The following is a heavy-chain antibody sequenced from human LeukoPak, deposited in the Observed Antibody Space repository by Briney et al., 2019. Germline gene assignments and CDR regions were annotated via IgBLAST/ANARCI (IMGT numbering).Heavy chain of an antibody. CDR3: ARDHYGSGSS. CDR2: IYYSGST. Sequence: SETLSLTCTVSGGSISSYYWSWIRQPPGKGLEWIGYIYYSGSTNYNPSLKSRVTISVDTSKNQFSLKLSSVTAADTAVYYCARDHYGSGSSWGQGTLVTVSS. V-gene: IGHV4-59*01. D-gene: IGHD3-10*01. J-gene: IGHJ5*02. CDR1: GGSISSYY.